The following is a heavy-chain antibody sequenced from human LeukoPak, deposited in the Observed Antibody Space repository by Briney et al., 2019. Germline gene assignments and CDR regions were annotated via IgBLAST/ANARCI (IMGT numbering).Heavy chain of an antibody. Sequence: GASVKVSCKASGYTLTSYGISWVRQAPGQGLEWMGWISAYNGNTNYAQKLHGRVTMTTDTSTSTAYMELRSLRSDDTAVYYCATYCSSTSCYSPYYYYGMDVWGQGTTVTVSS. D-gene: IGHD2-2*01. CDR3: ATYCSSTSCYSPYYYYGMDV. V-gene: IGHV1-18*01. CDR2: ISAYNGNT. CDR1: GYTLTSYG. J-gene: IGHJ6*02.